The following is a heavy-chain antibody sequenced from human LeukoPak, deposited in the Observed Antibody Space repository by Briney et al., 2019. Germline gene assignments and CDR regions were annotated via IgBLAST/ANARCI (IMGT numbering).Heavy chain of an antibody. D-gene: IGHD3-10*02. CDR1: GFTFNYYT. Sequence: PGGSLRLSCAASGFTFNYYTINWVRQAPGKGLERISSISRTGTTIYYADSVKGRFTISRDNAKNSLYLQMNNLRSEDTGLYFCARDLCSGDHGLLVWGQGTLLTVSS. V-gene: IGHV3-48*01. CDR2: ISRTGTTI. CDR3: ARDLCSGDHGLLV. J-gene: IGHJ4*02.